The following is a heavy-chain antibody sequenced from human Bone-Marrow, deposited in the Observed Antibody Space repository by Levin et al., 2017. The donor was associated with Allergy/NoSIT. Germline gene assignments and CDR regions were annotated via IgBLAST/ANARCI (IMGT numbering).Heavy chain of an antibody. CDR3: ARELYSGYDAYSSGWYGVY. D-gene: IGHD6-19*01. CDR2: ISSSGSTI. Sequence: GGSLRLSCAASGFTFSDYYMSWIRQAPGKGLEWVSYISSSGSTIYYADSVKGRFTISRDNAKNSLYLQMNSLRAEDTAVYYCARELYSGYDAYSSGWYGVYWGQGTLVTVSS. V-gene: IGHV3-11*01. J-gene: IGHJ4*02. CDR1: GFTFSDYY.